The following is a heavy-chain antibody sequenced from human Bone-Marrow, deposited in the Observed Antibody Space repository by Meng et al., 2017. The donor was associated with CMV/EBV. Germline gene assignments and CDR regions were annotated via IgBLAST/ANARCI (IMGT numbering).Heavy chain of an antibody. J-gene: IGHJ5*02. Sequence: AASGFPFSNSAMHWVRQAPGKGLQWVALIWYDGSNEYYADSVQGRFSISRDNSKNTLYLQMNSLRAEDTAVYSCAKGPTDFWSGYYIVSWGQGTLVTVSS. V-gene: IGHV3-33*06. CDR3: AKGPTDFWSGYYIVS. D-gene: IGHD3-3*01. CDR1: GFPFSNSA. CDR2: IWYDGSNE.